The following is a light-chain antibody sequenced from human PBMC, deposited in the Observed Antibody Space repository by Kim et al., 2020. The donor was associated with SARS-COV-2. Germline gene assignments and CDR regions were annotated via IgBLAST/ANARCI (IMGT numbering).Light chain of an antibody. CDR1: SSDVGVYNY. Sequence: GQSINISCTGTSSDVGVYNYVSWYQHHPGKAPKLMVYDVSQRPSGVSNRFSGSKSGNTASLTISGLQTEDEADYYCSSYTITSTFVFGPGTKVTVL. CDR3: SSYTITSTFV. CDR2: DVS. J-gene: IGLJ1*01. V-gene: IGLV2-14*03.